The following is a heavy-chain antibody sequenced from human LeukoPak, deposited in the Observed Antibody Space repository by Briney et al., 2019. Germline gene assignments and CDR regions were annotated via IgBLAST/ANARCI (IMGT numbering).Heavy chain of an antibody. J-gene: IGHJ1*01. Sequence: SETLSLTCAVYGGSFSDYYWSWFRQPPGKGLEWIGEINHSGSTDYNPSLKSRVTTSVVTSKNQFSLKLGSVTAADTAVYYCAYSSGYQQHWGQGTLVTVSS. CDR1: GGSFSDYY. CDR2: INHSGST. CDR3: AYSSGYQQH. V-gene: IGHV4-34*01. D-gene: IGHD3-22*01.